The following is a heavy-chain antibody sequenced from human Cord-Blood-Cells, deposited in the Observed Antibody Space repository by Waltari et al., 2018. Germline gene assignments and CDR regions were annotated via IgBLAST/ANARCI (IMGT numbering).Heavy chain of an antibody. D-gene: IGHD1-26*01. CDR1: GFTFSSYG. CDR2: ISYDGSNK. CDR3: AKDGGSYYFDY. V-gene: IGHV3-30*18. Sequence: QVQLVESGGDVVQPGRSLRLSCAASGFTFSSYGMHWVRQAPGKGLEWVAVISYDGSNKYYADSVKGRFTISRDNSKNTLYLQMNSLRAEDTAVYYCAKDGGSYYFDYWGQGTLVTVSS. J-gene: IGHJ4*02.